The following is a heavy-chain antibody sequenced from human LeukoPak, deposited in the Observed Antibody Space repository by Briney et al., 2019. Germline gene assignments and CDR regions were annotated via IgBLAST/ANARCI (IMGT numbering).Heavy chain of an antibody. CDR3: ARHSSSLYFDY. Sequence: SETLSLTCTVSGGSISSYYWSWIRQPPGKGLEWIGYIYYSGSTNYNPSLKSRVTISVDTSKNQFSLKLSSVTAAGTAVYYCARHSSSLYFDYWGQGTLVTVSS. CDR1: GGSISSYY. CDR2: IYYSGST. J-gene: IGHJ4*02. V-gene: IGHV4-59*08.